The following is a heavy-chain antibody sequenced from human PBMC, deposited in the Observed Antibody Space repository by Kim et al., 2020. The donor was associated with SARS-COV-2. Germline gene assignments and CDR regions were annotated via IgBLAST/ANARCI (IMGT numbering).Heavy chain of an antibody. V-gene: IGHV4-4*07. CDR2: IYTSGST. D-gene: IGHD1-26*01. J-gene: IGHJ6*02. Sequence: SETLSLTCTVSGGSISSYYWSWIRQPAGKGLEWIGRIYTSGSTNYNPSLKSRVTMSVDTSKNQFSLKLSSVTAADTAVYYCARGIVGATYYYYYGMDVWGQGTTVTVSS. CDR1: GGSISSYY. CDR3: ARGIVGATYYYYYGMDV.